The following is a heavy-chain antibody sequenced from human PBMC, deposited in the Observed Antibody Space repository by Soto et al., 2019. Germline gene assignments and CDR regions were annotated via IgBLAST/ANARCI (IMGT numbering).Heavy chain of an antibody. D-gene: IGHD6-19*01. CDR3: ARRGAPYSSGCYDY. J-gene: IGHJ4*02. CDR2: IYYSGST. CDR1: GGSISSSSYY. V-gene: IGHV4-39*01. Sequence: SETLSLTCTVSGGSISSSSYYWGWIRQPPGKGLEWIGSIYYSGSTYYNPSLKSRVTISVDTPKNQFSLKLSSVTAADTAVYYCARRGAPYSSGCYDYWGQGTLVTVSS.